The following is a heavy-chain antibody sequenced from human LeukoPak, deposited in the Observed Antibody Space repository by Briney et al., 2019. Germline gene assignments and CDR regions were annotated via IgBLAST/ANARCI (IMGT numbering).Heavy chain of an antibody. V-gene: IGHV4-4*07. CDR2: VFTSGRT. CDR3: VGDDTGFDP. Sequence: SETLSLTCAVSGASISSFSCWSWIRQPAGKGLEWIGRVFTSGRTDYNPSLKSRVTMSLDTYKNQFSLKLNSVTAADTAVYYCVGDDTGFDPWGQGTLVTVSS. CDR1: GASISSFSC. J-gene: IGHJ5*02.